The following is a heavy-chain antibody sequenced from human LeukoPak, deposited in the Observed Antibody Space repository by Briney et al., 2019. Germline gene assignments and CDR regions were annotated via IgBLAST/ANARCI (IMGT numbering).Heavy chain of an antibody. CDR2: IYPGDSDT. CDR3: ARLLGYCSGGSCVWFDP. CDR1: GYSFTSYW. D-gene: IGHD2-15*01. V-gene: IGHV5-51*01. J-gene: IGHJ5*02. Sequence: HGESLKISCKGSGYSFTSYWIGWVRQMPGKGLEWMGIIYPGDSDTRYSPSFQGQVTISADKSISTAYLQWSSLKASDTAMYYCARLLGYCSGGSCVWFDPWGQGTLVTVSS.